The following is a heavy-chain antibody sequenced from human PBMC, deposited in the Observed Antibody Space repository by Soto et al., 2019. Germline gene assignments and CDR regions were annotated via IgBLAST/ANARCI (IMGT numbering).Heavy chain of an antibody. CDR3: AREGYSSGWYEGWFDP. CDR2: ISYDGSNK. D-gene: IGHD6-19*01. CDR1: GFTFSSYA. Sequence: QVQLVESGGGVVQPGRSLRLSCAASGFTFSSYAMHWVRQAPGKGLEWVAVISYDGSNKYYADSVKGRFTISRDNSKNTLYLQMNSLRAEDTAVYGCAREGYSSGWYEGWFDPWGQGTLVTVSS. J-gene: IGHJ5*02. V-gene: IGHV3-30-3*01.